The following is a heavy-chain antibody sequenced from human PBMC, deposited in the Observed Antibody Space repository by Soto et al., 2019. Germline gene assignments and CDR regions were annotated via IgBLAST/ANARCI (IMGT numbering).Heavy chain of an antibody. J-gene: IGHJ4*02. Sequence: DLEESGGGLVKPGGSLRFSCTASGFIFSDYYMSWIRQAPGKGLEWVSDISNSGRITHHADSVEGRFTISRDNAKDSLYLQMNSLRPEDSAIYYCARDHGGGGLTLEYWGQGTLVTVSS. CDR1: GFIFSDYY. CDR3: ARDHGGGGLTLEY. CDR2: ISNSGRIT. D-gene: IGHD3-16*01. V-gene: IGHV3-11*01.